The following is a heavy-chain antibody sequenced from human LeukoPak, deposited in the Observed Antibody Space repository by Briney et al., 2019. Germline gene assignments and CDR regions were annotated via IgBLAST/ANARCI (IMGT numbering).Heavy chain of an antibody. V-gene: IGHV3-11*04. CDR3: AELGITMIGGV. CDR1: DYSISSGYY. D-gene: IGHD3-10*02. Sequence: LSLTCTVSDYSISSGYYMSWIRQAPGKGLEWVSYISSSGSTIYYADSVKGRFTISRDNAKNSLYLQMNSLRAEDTAVYYCAELGITMIGGVWGKGTTVTISS. J-gene: IGHJ6*04. CDR2: ISSSGSTI.